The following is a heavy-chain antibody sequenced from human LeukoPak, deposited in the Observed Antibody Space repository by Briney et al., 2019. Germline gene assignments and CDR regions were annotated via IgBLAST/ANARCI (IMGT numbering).Heavy chain of an antibody. V-gene: IGHV1-3*01. Sequence: GASVKVSCKASGYTFTSYAMHWVRHAPAQRHERMGWINAGNGNTKYSQKFRGRVTITRDTTASTAYMELSRLRYEDTDVYYCARRIAAAGNNWFDPWGQGTLVTVSS. CDR2: INAGNGNT. CDR1: GYTFTSYA. J-gene: IGHJ5*02. D-gene: IGHD6-13*01. CDR3: ARRIAAAGNNWFDP.